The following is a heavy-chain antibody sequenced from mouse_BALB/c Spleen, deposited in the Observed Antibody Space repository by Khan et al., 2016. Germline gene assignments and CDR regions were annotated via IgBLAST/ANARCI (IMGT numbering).Heavy chain of an antibody. Sequence: VQLQQSGAELVKPGASVKLSCTASGFDIKDTYMHWVKQRPEQGLEWIGRIDPANGNTKYDPKFQGKATITADTSSNAAYLQLSSLTSEDTAVYYCARSLQLRRRCSCGGRGQGPTLTVSS. D-gene: IGHD3-3*01. J-gene: IGHJ2*01. V-gene: IGHV14-3*02. CDR2: IDPANGNT. CDR3: ARSLQLRRRCSCGG. CDR1: GFDIKDTY.